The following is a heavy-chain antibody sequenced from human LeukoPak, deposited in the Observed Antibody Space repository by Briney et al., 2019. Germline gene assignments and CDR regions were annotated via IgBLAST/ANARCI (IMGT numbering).Heavy chain of an antibody. V-gene: IGHV4-61*02. J-gene: IGHJ3*02. CDR3: ARDRSLRYLDAFDI. D-gene: IGHD3-9*01. Sequence: SQTLSLTCTVSGGSISSGSYYWSWIRQPGGKGLEWIGRIYTSGSTHYNPSLKSRVTISVDTSKNQFSLKLSSVTAADTAVYYCARDRSLRYLDAFDIWGQGTMVTVSS. CDR2: IYTSGST. CDR1: GGSISSGSYY.